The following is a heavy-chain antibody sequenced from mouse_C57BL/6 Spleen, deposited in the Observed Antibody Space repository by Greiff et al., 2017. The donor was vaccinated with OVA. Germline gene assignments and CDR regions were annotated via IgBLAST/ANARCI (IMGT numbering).Heavy chain of an antibody. J-gene: IGHJ4*01. CDR3: ARTKSTYRFYAIVY. CDR2: INPSSGYT. V-gene: IGHV1-7*01. CDR1: GYTFTSYW. D-gene: IGHD5-1*01. Sequence: QVQLQQSGAELAKPGASVKLSCKASGYTFTSYWMHWVKQRPGQGLEWIGYINPSSGYTKYNQKFKDKATLTADKSSSTAYMQLCSLTYEDSAFYYCARTKSTYRFYAIVYWGQGTSVTVSS.